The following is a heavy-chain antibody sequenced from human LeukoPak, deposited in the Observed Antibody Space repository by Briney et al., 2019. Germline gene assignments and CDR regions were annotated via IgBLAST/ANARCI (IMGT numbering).Heavy chain of an antibody. Sequence: PGGSLRLSCAASGVTVSSNYMSWGRQAPGQVLEWVSIIYSGVTIHYVDSVKGRFTISRDNSKNTLDLQMNSLRAEDTAVYYCARGYDFGFDPWGQGTLVTVSS. CDR2: IYSGVTI. V-gene: IGHV3-53*01. J-gene: IGHJ5*02. CDR3: ARGYDFGFDP. D-gene: IGHD5-12*01. CDR1: GVTVSSNY.